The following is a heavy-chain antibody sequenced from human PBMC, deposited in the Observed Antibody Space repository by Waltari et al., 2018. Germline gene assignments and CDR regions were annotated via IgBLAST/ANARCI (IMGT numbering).Heavy chain of an antibody. CDR3: AKEGSGYYGGSFDY. CDR1: GLSFSTYD. V-gene: IGHV3-23*03. Sequence: EVQMLESGGGLVQPGGSLRLSCAASGLSFSTYDMNWVRQAPGKGLEWISVIYKDGSTYYVDSVRGRFTISRDNSKNTLYLQMNSLGAEDTAMYFCAKEGSGYYGGSFDYWGQGTMVTVSS. D-gene: IGHD3-22*01. CDR2: IYKDGST. J-gene: IGHJ4*02.